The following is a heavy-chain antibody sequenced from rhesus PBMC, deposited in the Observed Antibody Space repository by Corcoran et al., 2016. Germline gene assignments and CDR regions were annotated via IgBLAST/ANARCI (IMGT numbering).Heavy chain of an antibody. Sequence: QVQLQESGPGLGKPSETLSLTCAVFGGSIRDYYYCDWIHLPPGKGRGWIGNIYSNSASTYYNPSLKSRVTISKDTSKNQFFLKLSSVTAADTAVYYCASTIFGLVTFDYWGQGVLVTVSS. V-gene: IGHV4S9*01. J-gene: IGHJ4*01. CDR3: ASTIFGLVTFDY. CDR1: GGSIRDYYY. D-gene: IGHD3-3*01. CDR2: IYSNSAST.